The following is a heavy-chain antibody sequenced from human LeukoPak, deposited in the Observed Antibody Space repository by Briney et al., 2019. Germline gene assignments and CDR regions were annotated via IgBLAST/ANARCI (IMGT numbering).Heavy chain of an antibody. D-gene: IGHD6-19*01. CDR1: GGSISSYY. CDR3: AREDNIAVAGTFDY. Sequence: PSETLSLTCTVSGGSISSYYWSWIRQPAGKGLEWIGRIYTSGSTNYNPSLKSRVTMSVDTSKNQFSLKLSSVTAADTAVYYCAREDNIAVAGTFDYWGQGTLVTVSS. J-gene: IGHJ4*02. V-gene: IGHV4-4*07. CDR2: IYTSGST.